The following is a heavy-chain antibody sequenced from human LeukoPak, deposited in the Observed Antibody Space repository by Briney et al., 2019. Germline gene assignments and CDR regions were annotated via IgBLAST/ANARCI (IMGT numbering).Heavy chain of an antibody. CDR3: AKXXXVCXSVSCPGGGFDY. V-gene: IGHV3-23*01. D-gene: IGHD2-2*01. CDR1: GFTFSSYA. Sequence: GGSLRLSCAASGFTFSSYAMSWVRQAPGKGLEWVSGIRGSGDTTYYADSVKGRFTISRDNFKNTMYLQMNRLRAEDTAVYYCAKXXXVCXSVSCPGGGFDYWGHGTLVTVFS. J-gene: IGHJ4*01. CDR2: IRGSGDTT.